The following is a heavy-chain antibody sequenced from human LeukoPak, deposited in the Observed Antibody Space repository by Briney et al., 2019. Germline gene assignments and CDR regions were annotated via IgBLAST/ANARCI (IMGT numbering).Heavy chain of an antibody. V-gene: IGHV3-9*01. CDR1: GFTFDDYA. CDR3: AQGSSPQYGMDV. J-gene: IGHJ6*02. CDR2: ISWNSGSI. Sequence: PGGSLRLSCAASGFTFDDYAMHWVRQAPGKGLEWVSGISWNSGSIGYADSVKGRFTISRDNAKNSLYLQMNSLRAEDTALYYCAQGSSPQYGMDVWGQGTTVTVSS.